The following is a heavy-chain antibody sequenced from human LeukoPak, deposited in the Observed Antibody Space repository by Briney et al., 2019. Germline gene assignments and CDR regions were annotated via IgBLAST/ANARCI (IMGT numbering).Heavy chain of an antibody. CDR2: ISYDGSNK. D-gene: IGHD3-3*01. Sequence: AGGSLSLSCAASGFTFSSYAMHWVRQAPGKGLEWVAVISYDGSNKYYADSVKGRFTISRDNSKSTLYLQMNSLRAEDTAVYYCARDNDYYFDYWGQGTLVTVSS. V-gene: IGHV3-30*04. CDR1: GFTFSSYA. J-gene: IGHJ4*02. CDR3: ARDNDYYFDY.